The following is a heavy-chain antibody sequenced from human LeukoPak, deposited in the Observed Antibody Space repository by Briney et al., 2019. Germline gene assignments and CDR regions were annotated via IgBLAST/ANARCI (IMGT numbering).Heavy chain of an antibody. CDR1: GGSINSGGYY. CDR2: IYNSGSS. Sequence: SQTLSLTCTVSGGSINSGGYYWSWIRQHPGKGLGWIGYIYNSGSSYYNPSLKSRVIISVDTSKNQFSLKLRSVTAADTAVNYCARVSHDSGGVEYFQNWGQGTLVTVSS. J-gene: IGHJ1*01. V-gene: IGHV4-30-4*08. CDR3: ARVSHDSGGVEYFQN. D-gene: IGHD4-23*01.